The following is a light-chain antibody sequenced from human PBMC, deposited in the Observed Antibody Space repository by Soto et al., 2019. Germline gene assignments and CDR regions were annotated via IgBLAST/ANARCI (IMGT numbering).Light chain of an antibody. CDR2: EGS. J-gene: IGLJ1*01. Sequence: SALTQPASVSGSPGQSITLSCTGTSSDIGSYNLVSWYQQHPGKAPKLMIYEGSKRPSGVSNRFSGSKSGNTASLTISGLQAEDESDYYCCSYAGSNTSVFGTGTKVTVL. V-gene: IGLV2-23*01. CDR1: SSDIGSYNL. CDR3: CSYAGSNTSV.